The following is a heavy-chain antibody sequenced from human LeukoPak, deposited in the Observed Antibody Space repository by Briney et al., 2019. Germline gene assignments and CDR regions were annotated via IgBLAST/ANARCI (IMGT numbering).Heavy chain of an antibody. CDR2: IHYTGNT. CDR3: TGQSSNTNYDFDN. Sequence: PSETLSLTCTVSSASITSFYWGWIRQPPGKGLEWIGYIHYTGNTNYNPSLSSRVTMSEDMSKNQFPLNLNSVTAADTAVYYCTGQSSNTNYDFDNWGQGSPVIVSS. D-gene: IGHD3-3*01. J-gene: IGHJ4*02. V-gene: IGHV4-59*01. CDR1: SASITSFY.